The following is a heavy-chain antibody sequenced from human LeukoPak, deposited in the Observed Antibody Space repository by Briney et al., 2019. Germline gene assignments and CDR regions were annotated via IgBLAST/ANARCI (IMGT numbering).Heavy chain of an antibody. Sequence: GRSLRLSCAASGFTFSSYAMHWVRQAPGKGLEWVAVISYDGSNKYYADSVKGRFTISRDNAKNSLYLQMNSLRAEDTAVYYCASHRRIAARGPNWFDPWGQGTLVTVSS. CDR2: ISYDGSNK. J-gene: IGHJ5*02. V-gene: IGHV3-30*04. CDR1: GFTFSSYA. CDR3: ASHRRIAARGPNWFDP. D-gene: IGHD6-6*01.